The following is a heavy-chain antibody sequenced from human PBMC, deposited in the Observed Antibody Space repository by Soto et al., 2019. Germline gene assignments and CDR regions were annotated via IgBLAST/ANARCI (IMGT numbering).Heavy chain of an antibody. D-gene: IGHD3-16*01. J-gene: IGHJ2*01. CDR3: ARGSLRGGNWYFDL. CDR2: TYYRSKWYN. V-gene: IGHV6-1*01. Sequence: QEQLQQSGPGLVKPSQTLSLTCAISGDSVSKNSATWNWIRQSPARGLEWLGRTYYRSKWYNDYAVSVKSRLTINPDSSKNQFSLQLNSVTPEDTAVDYCARGSLRGGNWYFDLWGRGTLVTVSS. CDR1: GDSVSKNSAT.